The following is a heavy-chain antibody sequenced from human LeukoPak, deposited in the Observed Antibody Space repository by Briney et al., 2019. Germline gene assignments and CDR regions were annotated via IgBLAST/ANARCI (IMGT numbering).Heavy chain of an antibody. CDR3: ARVVVVYGYYFDY. D-gene: IGHD2-8*02. J-gene: IGHJ4*02. Sequence: PSETLSLTCTVSGGSISSSSYYWGWIRQPPGKGLEWIGSIYYSGSTYYNPSLKRRVTISVDTSTNQFSLKLSSVTAADTAVYYCARVVVVYGYYFDYWGQGTLVTVSS. V-gene: IGHV4-39*07. CDR2: IYYSGST. CDR1: GGSISSSSYY.